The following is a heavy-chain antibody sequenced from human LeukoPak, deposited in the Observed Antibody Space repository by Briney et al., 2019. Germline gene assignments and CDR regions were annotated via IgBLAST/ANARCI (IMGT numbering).Heavy chain of an antibody. V-gene: IGHV4-39*01. J-gene: IGHJ4*02. CDR3: ASLRPPVVGATWVDY. Sequence: SETLPLTCTVSGVSISSSSCYWGWIRQPPGKGLEWIGSIYNTGSSYYNPSLKNRGTISVDTSKNQFSLRLRSVTAADTAVYYCASLRPPVVGATWVDYWGQGILVTVSS. CDR2: IYNTGSS. D-gene: IGHD1-26*01. CDR1: GVSISSSSCY.